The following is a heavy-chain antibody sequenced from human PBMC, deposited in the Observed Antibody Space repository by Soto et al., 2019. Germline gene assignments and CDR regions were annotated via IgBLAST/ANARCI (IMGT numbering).Heavy chain of an antibody. CDR2: IYHSVNA. D-gene: IGHD3-22*01. CDR3: ASSSEWLSFSALDV. J-gene: IGHJ6*02. V-gene: IGHV4-30-2*06. CDR1: GGSISSAGYS. Sequence: QLQLQGSGSRLVKPSQTLSLSCTVSGGSISSAGYSWCWIRQSPGKDLEWIGYIYHSVNAFYNPSLKSRVTMSLARSRPKFSLNLTSWNAAVTAVYVCASSSEWLSFSALDVWGPANTVLVSS.